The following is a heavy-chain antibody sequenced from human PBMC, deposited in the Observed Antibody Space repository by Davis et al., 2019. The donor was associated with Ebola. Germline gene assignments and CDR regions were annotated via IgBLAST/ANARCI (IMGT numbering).Heavy chain of an antibody. CDR2: IDPSDSNT. V-gene: IGHV5-10-1*01. D-gene: IGHD3-10*02. CDR3: ARHVVGKLFGMDV. Sequence: GESLKISCKGSGYYFTSYWISWVRQMPGRGLEWMGRIDPSDSNTNYSPSFQGHVSISADKSINTAYLQGSSLKASDTAMYFCARHVVGKLFGMDVWGQGTTVTVSS. J-gene: IGHJ6*02. CDR1: GYYFTSYW.